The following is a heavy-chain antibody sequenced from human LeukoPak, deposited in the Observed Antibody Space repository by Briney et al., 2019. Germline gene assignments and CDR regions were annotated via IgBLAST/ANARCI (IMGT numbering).Heavy chain of an antibody. D-gene: IGHD6-6*01. J-gene: IGHJ4*02. CDR1: GFTFSSYW. CDR2: IKEDGSEK. V-gene: IGHV3-7*02. CDR3: ARGGSSSSGNFDY. Sequence: PGGSLRLSCAASGFTFSSYWMNWVRQAPGKGLEWVANIKEDGSEKYYVDSVKGRFSISRDNAKNSLYLQMNSLRAEDTAVYYCARGGSSSSGNFDYWGQGTLVAVSS.